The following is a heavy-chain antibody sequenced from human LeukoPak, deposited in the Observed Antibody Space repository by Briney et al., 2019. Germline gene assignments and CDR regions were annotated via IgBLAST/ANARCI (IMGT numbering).Heavy chain of an antibody. V-gene: IGHV3-20*04. Sequence: PGGSLRLSCAASGFTFDDYGMSWVRQAPGKGLEWVSGINWNGGSTGYADSVKGRFTNSRDNAKNSLYLQMNSLRAEDTALYYCARVRSSGWYVGNPFDYWGQGTLVTVSS. CDR3: ARVRSSGWYVGNPFDY. CDR1: GFTFDDYG. D-gene: IGHD6-19*01. CDR2: INWNGGST. J-gene: IGHJ4*02.